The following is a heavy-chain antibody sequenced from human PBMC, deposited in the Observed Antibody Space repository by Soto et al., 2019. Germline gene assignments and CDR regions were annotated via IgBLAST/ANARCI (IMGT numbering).Heavy chain of an antibody. V-gene: IGHV3-48*02. CDR2: ISSSSSTI. D-gene: IGHD3-3*01. Sequence: HPGGSLRLSCAASGFTFSSYSMNWVRQAPGKGLEWVSYISSSSSTIYYADSVKGRFTISRDNAKNSLYLQMNSLRDEDTAVYYCARESRFLEWLSLNWSDPWGQGTLVTVSS. J-gene: IGHJ5*02. CDR3: ARESRFLEWLSLNWSDP. CDR1: GFTFSSYS.